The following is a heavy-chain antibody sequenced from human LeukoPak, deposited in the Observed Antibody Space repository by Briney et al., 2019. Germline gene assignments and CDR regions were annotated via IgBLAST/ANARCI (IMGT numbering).Heavy chain of an antibody. CDR3: AKDDAWLQYND. D-gene: IGHD5-24*01. J-gene: IGHJ4*02. CDR1: GFTVSSNY. CDR2: ISGPGRTT. Sequence: GGSLRLSCAASGFTVSSNYMSWVRQAPGKGLEWVSGISGPGRTTYYADYVKGRFTVSRDNSKNTLYLQINSLRDEDTAVYYCAKDDAWLQYNDWGQGTLVTVSS. V-gene: IGHV3-23*01.